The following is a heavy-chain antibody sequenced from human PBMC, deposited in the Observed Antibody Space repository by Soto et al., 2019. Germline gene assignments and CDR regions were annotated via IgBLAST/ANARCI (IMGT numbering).Heavy chain of an antibody. CDR1: GGSISSYY. D-gene: IGHD5-18*01. Sequence: KPSETLSLTCTVSGGSISSYYWSWIRQPPGKGLEWIGYIYYSGGTNYNPSLKSRVTISVDTSKNQFSLKLSSVTAADTAVYYCARDLDTAMVHYFDYWGQGTLVTVS. CDR3: ARDLDTAMVHYFDY. V-gene: IGHV4-59*01. J-gene: IGHJ4*02. CDR2: IYYSGGT.